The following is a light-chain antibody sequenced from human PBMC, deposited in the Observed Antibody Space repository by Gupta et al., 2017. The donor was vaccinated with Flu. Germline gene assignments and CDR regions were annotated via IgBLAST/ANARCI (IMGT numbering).Light chain of an antibody. Sequence: QFALTQPASVSGSPGQSITISCTGTSSDVGSYDYVSWYQQHPGEVPKLVIYDVTHRPAGVSNRFSGSKSGTRASLTISGLQADDEADYYCSSYTTSNTLVFGGGTKVTVL. CDR1: SSDVGSYDY. CDR2: DVT. J-gene: IGLJ2*01. V-gene: IGLV2-14*01. CDR3: SSYTTSNTLV.